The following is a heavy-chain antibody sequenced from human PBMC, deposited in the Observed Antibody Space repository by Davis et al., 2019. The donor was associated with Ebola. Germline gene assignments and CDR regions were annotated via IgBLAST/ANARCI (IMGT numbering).Heavy chain of an antibody. CDR3: ARFTGTLHWFDP. V-gene: IGHV1-69*10. Sequence: SVKVSCKASGVTFNNYAISWVRQAPGQGLEWMGGIIPIAGIPNYAQKFQGRLTISADKSTTTAYMELSSLTSEDTAVYYCARFTGTLHWFDPWGQGTLVTVSS. CDR2: IIPIAGIP. J-gene: IGHJ5*02. CDR1: GVTFNNYA. D-gene: IGHD1-1*01.